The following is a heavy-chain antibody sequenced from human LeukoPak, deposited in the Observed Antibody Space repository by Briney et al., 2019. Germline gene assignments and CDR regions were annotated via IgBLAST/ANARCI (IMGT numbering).Heavy chain of an antibody. J-gene: IGHJ4*02. V-gene: IGHV3-74*03. CDR3: ARDMEMATISGFDY. CDR1: GFTFNTYW. CDR2: INGDGSST. Sequence: GGSLRLSCAASGFTFNTYWMHWVRQAPGKGLVWVSRINGDGSSTTYADSVKGRFTISRDNAKNTLYLQMNSLRAEDTAVYYCARDMEMATISGFDYWGQGTLVTASS. D-gene: IGHD5-24*01.